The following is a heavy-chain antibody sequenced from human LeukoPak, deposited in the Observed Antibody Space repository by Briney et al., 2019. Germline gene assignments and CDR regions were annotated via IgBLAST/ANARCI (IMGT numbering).Heavy chain of an antibody. D-gene: IGHD3-16*02. CDR3: ARDLQYRNWFDP. CDR1: GFTFSSYS. J-gene: IGHJ5*02. Sequence: GGSLRLSCAASGFTFSSYSMNWVRQAPGKGLEWVSSISSSSSYIYYADSVKGRFTISRDNAKNSLYLQMNSLRAEDTAVYYCARDLQYRNWFDPWGQGTLVTVSS. V-gene: IGHV3-21*01. CDR2: ISSSSSYI.